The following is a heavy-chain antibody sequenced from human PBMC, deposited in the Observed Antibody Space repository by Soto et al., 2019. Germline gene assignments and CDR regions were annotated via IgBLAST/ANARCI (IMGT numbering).Heavy chain of an antibody. Sequence: GGSLRLSCAASGFTFSSYAMSWVRQAPGKGLEWVSAISGSGGSTYYADSVKGRFTISRDNSKNTLYLQMNSLRAEDTAVYYCAKTMNPPLIYSSGWYFDYWGQGTLVTVSS. CDR3: AKTMNPPLIYSSGWYFDY. V-gene: IGHV3-23*01. CDR1: GFTFSSYA. CDR2: ISGSGGST. J-gene: IGHJ4*02. D-gene: IGHD6-19*01.